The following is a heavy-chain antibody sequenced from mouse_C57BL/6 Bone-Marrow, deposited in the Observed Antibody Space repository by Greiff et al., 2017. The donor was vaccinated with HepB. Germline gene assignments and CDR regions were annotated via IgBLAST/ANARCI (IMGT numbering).Heavy chain of an antibody. Sequence: EVKLMESGGGLVQSGRSLRLSCATSGFTFSDFYMEWVRQAPGKGLEWIAASRNKANDYTTEYSASVKGRFIVSRDTSQSILYLQMNALRAEDTAIYYCARDAPMGFFDYWGQGTTLTVSS. V-gene: IGHV7-1*01. CDR1: GFTFSDFY. CDR2: SRNKANDYTT. CDR3: ARDAPMGFFDY. J-gene: IGHJ2*01. D-gene: IGHD3-1*01.